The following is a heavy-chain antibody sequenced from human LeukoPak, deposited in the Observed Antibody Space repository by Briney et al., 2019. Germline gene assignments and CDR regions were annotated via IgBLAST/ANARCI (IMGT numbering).Heavy chain of an antibody. CDR3: ARAYGGSGSYYPNWFDP. J-gene: IGHJ5*02. V-gene: IGHV3-11*01. Sequence: GGSLRLSCAASGFTFSDYYMSWIRQAPGKGLEWVSYISSGGTTIYYADSVKGRFTISRDNAKNSLYLQMNSLRAEDTAVYYCARAYGGSGSYYPNWFDPWGQGTLVTVSS. CDR2: ISSGGTTI. D-gene: IGHD3-10*01. CDR1: GFTFSDYY.